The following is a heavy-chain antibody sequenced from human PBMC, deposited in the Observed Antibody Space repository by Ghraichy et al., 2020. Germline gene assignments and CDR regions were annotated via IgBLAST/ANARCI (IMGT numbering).Heavy chain of an antibody. V-gene: IGHV6-1*01. CDR3: ARGRDHGFDI. CDR2: TYRMAS. CDR1: GDSVSNYNVA. J-gene: IGHJ3*02. Sequence: SQTLSLTCAISGDSVSNYNVAWNWIRQSPSRGLEWLGRTYRMASQYAESVKSRMTISPDTSKNQFSLQLNSVTPEDTARSYCARGRDHGFDIWGQGTMVTVSS.